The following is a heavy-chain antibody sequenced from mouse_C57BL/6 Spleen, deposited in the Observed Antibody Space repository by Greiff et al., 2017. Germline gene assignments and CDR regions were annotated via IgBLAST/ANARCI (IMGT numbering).Heavy chain of an antibody. CDR2: ISYDGSN. CDR1: GYSITSGYY. V-gene: IGHV3-6*01. Sequence: VQLKESGPGLVKPSQSLSLTCSVTGYSITSGYYWNWIRQFPGNKLEWMGYISYDGSNNYNPSLKNRISITRDTSKNQFFLKLNSVTTEDTATYYCARALYYYGSSNFDYWGQGTTLTVSS. J-gene: IGHJ2*01. CDR3: ARALYYYGSSNFDY. D-gene: IGHD1-1*01.